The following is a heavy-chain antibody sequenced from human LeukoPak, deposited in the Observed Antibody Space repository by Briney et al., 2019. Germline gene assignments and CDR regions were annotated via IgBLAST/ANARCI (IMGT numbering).Heavy chain of an antibody. J-gene: IGHJ4*02. CDR1: GGAIGSYY. V-gene: IGHV4-59*08. Sequence: SETLSLTCTVSGGAIGSYYWSWIRQPPGKGLEWIGYIYYSGSTNYNPSLKSRVTISVDTSKNQFSLKLSSVTAADTAVYYCASYDSSGASGYWGQGTLVTVSS. CDR3: ASYDSSGASGY. D-gene: IGHD3-22*01. CDR2: IYYSGST.